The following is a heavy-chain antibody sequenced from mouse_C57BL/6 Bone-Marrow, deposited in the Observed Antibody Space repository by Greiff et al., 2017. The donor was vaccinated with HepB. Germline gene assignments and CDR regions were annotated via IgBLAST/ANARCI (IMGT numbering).Heavy chain of an antibody. CDR1: GFTFSSYT. Sequence: EVKLMESGGGLVKPGGSLKLSCAASGFTFSSYTMSWVRQTPEKRLEWVATISGGGSYTYYPDNVKGRFTISRDNAKNNLYLQMSHLKSEDTAMYYCARDGYYASWFAYWGQGTLVTVSA. CDR3: ARDGYYASWFAY. CDR2: ISGGGSYT. J-gene: IGHJ3*01. V-gene: IGHV5-4*03. D-gene: IGHD2-3*01.